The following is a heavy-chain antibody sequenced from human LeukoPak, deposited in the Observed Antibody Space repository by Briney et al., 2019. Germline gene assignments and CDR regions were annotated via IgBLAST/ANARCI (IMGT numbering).Heavy chain of an antibody. CDR3: ARGGDYDILTGRIDY. Sequence: GGSLRLSCAASGFTFSSYSMNWVRQAPGKGLEWVSYISSSSSTIYYADSVKGRFTISRDNAKNSLYLQMNSLRAEDTAVYYCARGGDYDILTGRIDYWGQGTLVTVSS. D-gene: IGHD3-9*01. J-gene: IGHJ4*02. CDR2: ISSSSSTI. V-gene: IGHV3-48*04. CDR1: GFTFSSYS.